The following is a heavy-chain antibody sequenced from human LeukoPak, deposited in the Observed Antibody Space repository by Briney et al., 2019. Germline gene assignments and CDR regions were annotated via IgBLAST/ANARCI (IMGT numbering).Heavy chain of an antibody. J-gene: IGHJ4*02. CDR1: GFTFSTFA. D-gene: IGHD6-6*01. CDR2: ITGSGPYM. V-gene: IGHV3-21*06. CDR3: VRDVGAVRGEVYFDY. Sequence: GGSLRLSCAASGFTFSTFAMHWVRLSPGKGLEWVSSITGSGPYMLYADSVKHRFTISRNNTKNLLYLEMNSLRAEDTAMYFCVRDVGAVRGEVYFDYWGQGTLVTVSS.